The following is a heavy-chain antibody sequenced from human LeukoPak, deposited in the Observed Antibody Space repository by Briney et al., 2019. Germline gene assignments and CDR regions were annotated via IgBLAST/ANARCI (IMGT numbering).Heavy chain of an antibody. CDR1: GFTFSSYA. CDR3: TRYSYNSGPNDY. D-gene: IGHD2-15*01. J-gene: IGHJ4*02. Sequence: GGSLRLSCAASGFTFSSYAMSWVRQAPGKGLEWVSNISGSGGSTYYADSVKGRFTISRDNTKTSFYLQMNSLRAEDTAVYYCTRYSYNSGPNDYWGQGILVTVSS. V-gene: IGHV3-23*01. CDR2: ISGSGGST.